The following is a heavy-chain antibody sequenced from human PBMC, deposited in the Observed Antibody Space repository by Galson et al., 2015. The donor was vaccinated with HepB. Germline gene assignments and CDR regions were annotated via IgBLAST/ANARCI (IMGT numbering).Heavy chain of an antibody. Sequence: SLRLSCAASGFTFSSYAMSWVRQAPGKGLEWVSAISGSGGSTYYADSVEGRFTISRDNSKNTLYLQMNSLRAEDTAVYYCAKPLTRFSIAVAGTGFDYWGQGTLVTVSS. CDR3: AKPLTRFSIAVAGTGFDY. CDR2: ISGSGGST. J-gene: IGHJ4*02. D-gene: IGHD6-19*01. CDR1: GFTFSSYA. V-gene: IGHV3-23*01.